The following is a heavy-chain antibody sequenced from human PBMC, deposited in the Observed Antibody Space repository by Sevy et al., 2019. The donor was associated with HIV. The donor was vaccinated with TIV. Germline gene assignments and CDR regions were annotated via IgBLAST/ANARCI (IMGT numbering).Heavy chain of an antibody. CDR2: MSPNTGAT. CDR3: ARGGNGDFWSYEYYYYGMDV. D-gene: IGHD3-3*01. Sequence: ASVKVSCAAFGYTYTTYDINWVRQAPRQGLEWMGWMSPNTGATGFAQKFQGRVTLTRNKSITTAYMELGSLTYEHTAIYYFARGGNGDFWSYEYYYYGMDVWGQGTTVTVSS. V-gene: IGHV1-8*01. J-gene: IGHJ6*02. CDR1: GYTYTTYD.